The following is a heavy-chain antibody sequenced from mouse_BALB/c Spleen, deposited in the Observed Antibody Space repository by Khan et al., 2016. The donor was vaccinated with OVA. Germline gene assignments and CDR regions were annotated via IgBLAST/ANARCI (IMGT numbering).Heavy chain of an antibody. Sequence: EVQLQESGPGLVKPSQSLSLTCTVTGYSITSEYAWNWIRQFPGNKLEWMGYINYSGNTRFNPSLKNRTSITRDTSKNQFFLQLNSVTTEVTATYYVARKDYYDYDPFPYWGQGTLVTVSA. CDR2: INYSGNT. CDR1: GYSITSEYA. J-gene: IGHJ3*01. CDR3: ARKDYYDYDPFPY. V-gene: IGHV3-2*02. D-gene: IGHD2-4*01.